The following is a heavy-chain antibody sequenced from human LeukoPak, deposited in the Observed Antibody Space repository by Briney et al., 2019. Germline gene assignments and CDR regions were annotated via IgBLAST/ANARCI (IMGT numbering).Heavy chain of an antibody. V-gene: IGHV1-69*13. Sequence: SVKVSCKASGGTFSSYAISWVRQAPGQGLEWMGGIIPIFGTANYAQKSQGRVTITADESTSTAYMELSSLRSEDTAVYYCARDGRRGEDYDILTGYYAFDYWGQGTLVTVSS. CDR3: ARDGRRGEDYDILTGYYAFDY. D-gene: IGHD3-9*01. CDR1: GGTFSSYA. CDR2: IIPIFGTA. J-gene: IGHJ4*02.